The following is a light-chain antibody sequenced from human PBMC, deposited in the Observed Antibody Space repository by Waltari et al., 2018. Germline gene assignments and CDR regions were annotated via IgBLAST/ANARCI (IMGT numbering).Light chain of an antibody. V-gene: IGKV1-5*03. CDR2: KTS. CDR1: QNIPRW. CDR3: QHYDAFSAT. J-gene: IGKJ1*01. Sequence: DIQMTQSPSTLSASVGDRVTITCRASQNIPRWLAWYQQKPGKAPKLLIYKTSILESGVPSRISGGGSGTEFTLTISSLQPDDCATYYCQHYDAFSATFGPGTKVEIK.